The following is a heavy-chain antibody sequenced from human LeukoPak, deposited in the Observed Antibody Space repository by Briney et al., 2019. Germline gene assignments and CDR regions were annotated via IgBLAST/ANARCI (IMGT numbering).Heavy chain of an antibody. CDR3: ARAPTIFGVVYFDY. Sequence: ASVKVSCKASGYTFTSYYMHWVRQAPGQGLEWMGIINPSGGSTSYAQKFQGRVTMTRDTSISTAYMELSRLRSDDTAVYYCARAPTIFGVVYFDYWGQGTLVTVSS. CDR2: INPSGGST. V-gene: IGHV1-46*01. D-gene: IGHD3-3*01. J-gene: IGHJ4*02. CDR1: GYTFTSYY.